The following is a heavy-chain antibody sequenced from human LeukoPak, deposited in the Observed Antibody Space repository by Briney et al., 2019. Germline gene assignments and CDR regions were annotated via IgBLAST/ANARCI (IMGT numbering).Heavy chain of an antibody. CDR2: ISSSSSTI. V-gene: IGHV3-48*01. CDR1: GFTFSSYS. J-gene: IGHJ4*02. D-gene: IGHD2-2*01. Sequence: GGSLRLSCAASGFTFSSYSMNWVRQAPGKGLEWVSYISSSSSTIYYADSVKGRFTISRDNAKNSLYLQMNSLRAEDTAVYYCARQYCSSTSCWLDYWGQGTLVTVSS. CDR3: ARQYCSSTSCWLDY.